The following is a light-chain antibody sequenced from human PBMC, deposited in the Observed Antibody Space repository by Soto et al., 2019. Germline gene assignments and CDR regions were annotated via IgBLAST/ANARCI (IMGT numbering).Light chain of an antibody. CDR2: ETS. CDR1: QDISNH. CDR3: QQFGSLPFT. V-gene: IGKV1-33*01. J-gene: IGKJ3*01. Sequence: DIQMTQSPSSLSASVRDRVTITCRASQDISNHLNWYQQKSGKPPKLLIYETSNLETGVPSRFSGSGSGTEFTFTINSLQPEDVATYYCQQFGSLPFTFGPGTKVDVK.